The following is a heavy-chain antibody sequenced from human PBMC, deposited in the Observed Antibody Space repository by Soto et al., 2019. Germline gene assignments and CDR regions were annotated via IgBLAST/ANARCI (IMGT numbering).Heavy chain of an antibody. D-gene: IGHD3-10*01. CDR3: ARGVLLWFGEFPHGMDV. CDR1: GFTFSSYA. Sequence: GGSLRLSCAASGFTFSSYAMSWVRQAPGKGLEWVSAISGSGGSTYYADSVKGRFTISRDNSKNTLYLQMNSLRAEDTAVYYCARGVLLWFGEFPHGMDVWGQGTTVTVSS. CDR2: ISGSGGST. J-gene: IGHJ6*02. V-gene: IGHV3-23*01.